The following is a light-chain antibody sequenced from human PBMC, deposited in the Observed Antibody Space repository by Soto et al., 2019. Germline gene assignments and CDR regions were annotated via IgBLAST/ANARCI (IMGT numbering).Light chain of an antibody. Sequence: EIVLTQSPAILSLSPGEEASLSFRASQSVSGSLGWYQQKPGQAPRLIIYDASVRATGIPARFSGSGSGTDFTLTISSLEPEDFAVYYCQEGTYWPAFGGGTKVVIK. J-gene: IGKJ4*01. CDR2: DAS. CDR1: QSVSGS. CDR3: QEGTYWPA. V-gene: IGKV3-11*01.